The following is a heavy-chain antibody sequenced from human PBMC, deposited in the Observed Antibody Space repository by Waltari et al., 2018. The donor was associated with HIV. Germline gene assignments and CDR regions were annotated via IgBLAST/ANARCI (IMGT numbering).Heavy chain of an antibody. CDR2: IYPGYSDT. V-gene: IGHV5-51*01. D-gene: IGHD1-26*01. CDR1: GYSFTRYW. Sequence: EVQLVQSGAEGKKPGESLKICCRGSGYSFTRYWIGWLRQMPGKGLEWMGIIYPGYSDTRYSPSFQGQVTISADKSISPAYLQWSSLKASDTALYYCARQSSGNYAVYWGQGTLVTVSS. CDR3: ARQSSGNYAVY. J-gene: IGHJ4*02.